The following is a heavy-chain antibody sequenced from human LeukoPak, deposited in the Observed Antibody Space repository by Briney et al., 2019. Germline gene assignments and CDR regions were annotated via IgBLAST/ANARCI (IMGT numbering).Heavy chain of an antibody. CDR3: AKTHYDLLDV. CDR1: GFSFSTSP. Sequence: GGSLRLSCAATGFSFSTSPMSWVRQPPGKGLEWVSAMNNGPGATFYRDSVRGRFTISRDDSKSTLYLQMNSLRAEDTGTYYCAKTHYDLLDVWGQGTTVTVSS. J-gene: IGHJ6*02. V-gene: IGHV3-23*01. D-gene: IGHD5-12*01. CDR2: MNNGPGAT.